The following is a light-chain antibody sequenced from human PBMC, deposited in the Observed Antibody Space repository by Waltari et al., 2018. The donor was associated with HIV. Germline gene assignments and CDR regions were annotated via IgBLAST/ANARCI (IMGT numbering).Light chain of an antibody. CDR1: SSDIGAYNY. J-gene: IGLJ2*01. CDR3: ASHAGSKDV. V-gene: IGLV2-8*01. Sequence: QSALTQPPSASGSPGQSVTISCTGTSSDIGAYNYVAWYQQYPGKAPIPMIYDVTKRPSGVPARFPCSKSGKTPALAVSGLQAEDEADYYCASHAGSKDVFGGGTKLTVL. CDR2: DVT.